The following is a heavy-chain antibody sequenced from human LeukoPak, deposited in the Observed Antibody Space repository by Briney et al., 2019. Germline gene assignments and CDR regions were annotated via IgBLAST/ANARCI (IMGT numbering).Heavy chain of an antibody. J-gene: IGHJ5*02. V-gene: IGHV4-34*01. Sequence: PSETLSLTCAVYGGSFSGYYWSWIRQPPGKGLEWIGEINHSGSTNYNPSLKSRVTISVDTSKNQFSLKLSSVTAADTAVYYCARGASSGSRLDPWGQGTLVTVSS. CDR3: ARGASSGSRLDP. D-gene: IGHD3-22*01. CDR1: GGSFSGYY. CDR2: INHSGST.